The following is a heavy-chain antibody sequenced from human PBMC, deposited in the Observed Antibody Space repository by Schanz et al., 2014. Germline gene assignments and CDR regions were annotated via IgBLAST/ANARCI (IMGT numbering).Heavy chain of an antibody. CDR3: ARHGGYYDVLNSFDI. CDR1: GGSISSGGYS. D-gene: IGHD3-16*01. J-gene: IGHJ5*02. Sequence: QVQLQESGPGLVKPSQTLSLTCAVSGGSISSGGYSWSWIRQPPGKGLEWIGYIFFRGSTYYNPSLKGRVTMSVDTSKNQFSLKLSSVTAADTAVYFCARHGGYYDVLNSFDIWGQGTLVTVSS. CDR2: IFFRGST. V-gene: IGHV4-30-4*07.